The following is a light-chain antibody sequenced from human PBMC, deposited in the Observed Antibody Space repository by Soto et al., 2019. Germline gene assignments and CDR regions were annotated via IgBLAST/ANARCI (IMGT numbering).Light chain of an antibody. CDR3: NSYTTLSNRV. J-gene: IGLJ1*01. CDR1: SSDVGGYNY. Sequence: QSALTQPASVSGSPGQSITISCTGTSSDVGGYNYVSWYQQHAGKAPKLILYEVSNRPSGVSNRFSGSKSGNTASLTISGLQAEDEANYYCNSYTTLSNRVFGTGTKV. V-gene: IGLV2-14*01. CDR2: EVS.